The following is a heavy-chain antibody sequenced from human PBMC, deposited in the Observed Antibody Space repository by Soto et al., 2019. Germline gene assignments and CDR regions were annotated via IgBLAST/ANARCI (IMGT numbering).Heavy chain of an antibody. Sequence: QVQLQESGPGLVKPSETLSLTCTVSGGSVSSGSYYWSWIRQPPGKGLEWIGYIYNSGSTNYNPSLKSRVTISVDTSKNQFSLKLNSVTAADTAVYYCVRGNWNYWYWGQGTLVTVSS. D-gene: IGHD1-7*01. J-gene: IGHJ4*02. CDR1: GGSVSSGSYY. V-gene: IGHV4-61*01. CDR2: IYNSGST. CDR3: VRGNWNYWY.